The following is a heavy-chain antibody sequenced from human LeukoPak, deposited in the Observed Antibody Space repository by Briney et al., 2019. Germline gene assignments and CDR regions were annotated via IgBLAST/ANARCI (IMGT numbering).Heavy chain of an antibody. CDR1: GGSISSYY. CDR3: ARSGDYGALWI. Sequence: PSETLSLTCTASGGSISSYYWIWIRQPPGKGLGWIGYIHYSGSTNYNPSLKSRVSISVDTSKNQVSLKLSSVTAADTAVYYCARSGDYGALWIWGQGTMVTVSS. V-gene: IGHV4-59*01. D-gene: IGHD4-17*01. CDR2: IHYSGST. J-gene: IGHJ3*02.